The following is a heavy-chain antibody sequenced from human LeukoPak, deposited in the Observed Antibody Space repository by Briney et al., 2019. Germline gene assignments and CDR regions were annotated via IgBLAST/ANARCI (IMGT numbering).Heavy chain of an antibody. CDR3: AREAVDYGDYDYYYGMDV. CDR1: GFTVSSDY. J-gene: IGHJ6*02. D-gene: IGHD4-17*01. V-gene: IGHV3-53*01. CDR2: IYSGGST. Sequence: GGSLRLSCAASGFTVSSDYMSWVRQAPGKGLEWVSVIYSGGSTYYADSVKGRFTISRDNSKNTLYLQMNSLRAEDTAVYYCAREAVDYGDYDYYYGMDVWGQGTTVTVSS.